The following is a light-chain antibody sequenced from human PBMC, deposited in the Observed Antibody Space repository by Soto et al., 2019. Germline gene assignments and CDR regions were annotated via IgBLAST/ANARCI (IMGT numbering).Light chain of an antibody. CDR1: QDISNY. CDR2: AAS. Sequence: LSASVGDRVTITCRAHQDISNYLAWYQQKPGKVPELLIYAASTLRTGVQSRFSGSGSGTAFTLTINNLQPEDVATYYCQKYNSAPNTFGRGTRLEIK. J-gene: IGKJ2*01. CDR3: QKYNSAPNT. V-gene: IGKV1-27*01.